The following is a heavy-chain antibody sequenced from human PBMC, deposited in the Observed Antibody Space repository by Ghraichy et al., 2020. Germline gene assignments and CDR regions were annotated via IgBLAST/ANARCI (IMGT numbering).Heavy chain of an antibody. V-gene: IGHV3-7*01. CDR1: GLIFGSYW. CDR3: ARHEGSTRWFDP. J-gene: IGHJ5*02. Sequence: GGSLRLSCGASGLIFGSYWMTWVRQAPGKGLEWVANINQDGRERYYVASVKGRFTISRDNARNSLYLQMNSLRAEDSAVYYCARHEGSTRWFDPWGQGTLVTVSS. CDR2: INQDGRER. D-gene: IGHD2-2*01.